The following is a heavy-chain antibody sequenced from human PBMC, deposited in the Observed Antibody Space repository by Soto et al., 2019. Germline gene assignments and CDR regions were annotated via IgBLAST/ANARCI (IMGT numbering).Heavy chain of an antibody. CDR2: ISDSSERT. D-gene: IGHD6-19*01. V-gene: IGHV3-23*01. CDR3: AKEGHSSGKAGDFDI. J-gene: IGHJ3*02. CDR1: GFPFSTSI. Sequence: EVQLLESGGGLVEPGGSLRLSCAASGFPFSTSIMSWARKAPGRGLEGVSTISDSSERTHYADPVKGRFTISRDDFKNTLYLQMNSLRAEDSAIYYCAKEGHSSGKAGDFDIWGQGTTVTVSS.